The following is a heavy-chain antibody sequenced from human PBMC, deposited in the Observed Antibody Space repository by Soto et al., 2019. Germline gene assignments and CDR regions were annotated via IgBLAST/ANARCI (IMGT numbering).Heavy chain of an antibody. CDR1: GGSISSSSYY. Sequence: PSETLSLTCTVSGGSISSSSYYWGWILHPPGKGLEWIGSIYYSGSTYYNPSLKSRVTISVDTSKNQFSLKLSSVTAADTAVYYCARGNEVATTCYFDYWGLGTLITVYS. V-gene: IGHV4-39*01. CDR2: IYYSGST. D-gene: IGHD5-12*01. J-gene: IGHJ4*02. CDR3: ARGNEVATTCYFDY.